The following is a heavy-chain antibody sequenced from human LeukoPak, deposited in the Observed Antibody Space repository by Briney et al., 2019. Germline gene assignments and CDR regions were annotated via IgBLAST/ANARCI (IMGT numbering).Heavy chain of an antibody. V-gene: IGHV3-23*01. CDR1: GFTFSSYA. J-gene: IGHJ4*02. CDR2: ISGTGGNT. CDR3: AKVAGFSGSYEVDY. D-gene: IGHD1-26*01. Sequence: GGSLRLSCAASGFTFSSYAMSWVRPAPGKRLEWVSGISGTGGNTYYADSVKGRFTISRDNSKNTLYLQMNSLRAEDTAVYYCAKVAGFSGSYEVDYWGQGTLVTVSS.